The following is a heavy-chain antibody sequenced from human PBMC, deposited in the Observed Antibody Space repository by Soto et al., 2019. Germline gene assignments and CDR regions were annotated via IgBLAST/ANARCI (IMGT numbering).Heavy chain of an antibody. Sequence: QVQLVQSGAEVKKPGASVTVSCKASGYSFTPYGISWVRQAPGQGLEWMGWISAYNGKTNYAQKFKGRVTLTTDTSTSTVYMELRSLISDEAAVYYCARDGRVGHAVSFVVVIAIFDYWGQGTLVTVSS. D-gene: IGHD2-21*01. CDR3: ARDGRVGHAVSFVVVIAIFDY. J-gene: IGHJ4*02. CDR1: GYSFTPYG. V-gene: IGHV1-18*01. CDR2: ISAYNGKT.